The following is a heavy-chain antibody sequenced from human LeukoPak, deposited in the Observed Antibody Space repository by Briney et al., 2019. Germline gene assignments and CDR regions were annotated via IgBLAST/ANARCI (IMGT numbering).Heavy chain of an antibody. V-gene: IGHV4-59*08. D-gene: IGHD1-7*01. CDR2: IYYSGST. Sequence: PSETLSLTCTVSGGSISSYYWSWIRQPPGKGLEWIGYIYYSGSTNYNPSLKSRVTISVDTSKNQFSLKLSSVTAADTAVHYCARHKNSASNVFDVWGQGTMVTVSS. J-gene: IGHJ3*01. CDR3: ARHKNSASNVFDV. CDR1: GGSISSYY.